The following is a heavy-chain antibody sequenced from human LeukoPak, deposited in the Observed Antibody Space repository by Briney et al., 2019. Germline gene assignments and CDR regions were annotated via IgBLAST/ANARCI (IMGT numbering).Heavy chain of an antibody. Sequence: SETLSLTCAVDGGSFSGYYWSWIRQPPGKGLEWIGSISHSGSPYYNPSLESRVTISVHTSKNQFSLKLTSVTAADTAVYYCARDPVVPDTSMQFDWYFDLWGRGTLVTVSS. CDR2: ISHSGSP. CDR1: GGSFSGYY. J-gene: IGHJ2*01. CDR3: ARDPVVPDTSMQFDWYFDL. D-gene: IGHD2-15*01. V-gene: IGHV4-34*01.